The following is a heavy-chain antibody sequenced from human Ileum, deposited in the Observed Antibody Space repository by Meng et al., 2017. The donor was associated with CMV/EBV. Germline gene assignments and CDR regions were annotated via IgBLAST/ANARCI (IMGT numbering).Heavy chain of an antibody. J-gene: IGHJ4*02. CDR3: ARDMDYDILTGSVWGGFDY. Sequence: FPTYHMHWVRQAPGQGLEWMGIIKPSDGSTTYAQKFQGRVTMTRDTSTSTVYMEMSSLRSEDTAVYYCARDMDYDILTGSVWGGFDYWGQGTLVTVSS. V-gene: IGHV1-46*01. CDR1: FPTYH. D-gene: IGHD3-9*01. CDR2: IKPSDGST.